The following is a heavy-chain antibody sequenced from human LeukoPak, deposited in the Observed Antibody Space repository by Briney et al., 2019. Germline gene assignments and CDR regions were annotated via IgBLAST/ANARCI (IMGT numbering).Heavy chain of an antibody. CDR1: GGSISSSNW. J-gene: IGHJ4*02. CDR3: ARRPYYYDSSGYFGG. CDR2: IYHSGST. D-gene: IGHD3-22*01. V-gene: IGHV4-4*02. Sequence: SETLSLTCAVSGGSISSSNWWSWVRQPPGKGLEWIGEIYHSGSTNYNPSLKSRVTISVDTSKNQFSLKLSSVTAADTAVYYCARRPYYYDSSGYFGGWGQGTLVTVSS.